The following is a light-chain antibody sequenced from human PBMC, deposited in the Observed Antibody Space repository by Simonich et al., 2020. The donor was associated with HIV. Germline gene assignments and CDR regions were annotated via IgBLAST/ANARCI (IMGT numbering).Light chain of an antibody. CDR1: SSDVGCYNY. CDR2: DVS. J-gene: IGLJ3*02. CDR3: QTWGIGIQV. V-gene: IGLV2-14*01. Sequence: QSALTQPASVSGSPGPSITISCTGTSSDVGCYNYVSWYQQHPGKAPKLIIYDVSKRPSGVSNRFSGSRSGAERYLTISSLQSEDEADYYCQTWGIGIQVFGGGTKLTVL.